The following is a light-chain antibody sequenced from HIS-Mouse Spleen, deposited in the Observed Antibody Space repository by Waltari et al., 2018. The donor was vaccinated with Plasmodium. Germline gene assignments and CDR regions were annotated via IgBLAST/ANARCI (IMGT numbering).Light chain of an antibody. Sequence: EIVLTQSPGTLSLSPGERATLSCRASQSVSSIYLAWYQQKPGQAPRLLIYGASSRATGIPDRCSGSGSGTDFTLTISRLEPEDFAVYYCQKYGSSPLTFGGGTKVEIK. J-gene: IGKJ4*01. CDR3: QKYGSSPLT. CDR2: GAS. CDR1: QSVSSIY. V-gene: IGKV3-20*01.